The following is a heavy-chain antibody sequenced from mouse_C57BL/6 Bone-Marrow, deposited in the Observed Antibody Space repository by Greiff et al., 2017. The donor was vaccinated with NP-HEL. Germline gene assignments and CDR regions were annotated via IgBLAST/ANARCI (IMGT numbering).Heavy chain of an antibody. V-gene: IGHV1-81*01. J-gene: IGHJ2*01. Sequence: QVQLKESGAELARPGASVKLSCKASGYTFTSYGISWVKQRTGQGLEWIGEIYPRSGNTYYNEKFKGKATLTADKSSSTAYMELRSLTSEDSAVYFCARTKSCYFDYWGQGTTLTVSS. CDR3: ARTKSCYFDY. CDR1: GYTFTSYG. D-gene: IGHD4-1*02. CDR2: IYPRSGNT.